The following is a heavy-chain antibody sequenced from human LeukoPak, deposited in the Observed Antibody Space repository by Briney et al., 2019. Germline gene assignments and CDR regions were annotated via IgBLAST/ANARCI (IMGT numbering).Heavy chain of an antibody. D-gene: IGHD3-10*01. CDR2: ISGSGGST. CDR1: GFTFSSYE. V-gene: IGHV3-23*01. CDR3: AKTPHYYGSGSYYSS. J-gene: IGHJ5*02. Sequence: GGSLRLSCAASGFTFSSYEMNWVRQAPGKGLEWVSAISGSGGSTYYADSVKGRFTISRDNSKNTLYLQMNSLRAEDTAVYYCAKTPHYYGSGSYYSSWGQGTLVTVSS.